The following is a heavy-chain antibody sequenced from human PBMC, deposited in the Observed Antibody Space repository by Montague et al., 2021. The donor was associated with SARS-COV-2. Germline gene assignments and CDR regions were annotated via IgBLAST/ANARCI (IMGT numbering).Heavy chain of an antibody. Sequence: SETLSLTCTASGGYIDYYYWTWIRKPQGKELEWIGYIHYNKTTNNNPSLKRRVTISKDMSRTHFFLRLSSVTAADTAVYYCARDSHYGRFYLWGQGTLVTVSS. J-gene: IGHJ3*01. CDR3: ARDSHYGRFYL. CDR1: GGYIDYYY. CDR2: IHYNKTT. D-gene: IGHD4-17*01. V-gene: IGHV4-59*01.